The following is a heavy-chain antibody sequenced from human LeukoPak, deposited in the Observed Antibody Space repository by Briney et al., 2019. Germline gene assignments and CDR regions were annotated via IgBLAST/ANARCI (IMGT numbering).Heavy chain of an antibody. D-gene: IGHD5-12*01. CDR3: ARVGEFSGGYDYTGAFDI. CDR2: INPSGGST. Sequence: ASVKVSCKASGYTFTSYYMHWVRQAPGQGLEWMGIINPSGGSTSYAQKFQGRVTMTRDTSTSTVYMELSSLRSEDTAVYYCARVGEFSGGYDYTGAFDIWGQGTMVTASS. J-gene: IGHJ3*02. CDR1: GYTFTSYY. V-gene: IGHV1-46*01.